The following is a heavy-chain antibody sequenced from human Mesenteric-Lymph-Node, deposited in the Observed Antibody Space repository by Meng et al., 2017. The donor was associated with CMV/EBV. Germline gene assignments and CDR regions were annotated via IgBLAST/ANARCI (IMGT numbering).Heavy chain of an antibody. CDR1: GYTFAGYY. V-gene: IGHV1-2*02. CDR3: ARDDFSGSGHFWSGYSGYYGMDV. J-gene: IGHJ6*02. Sequence: ASVKVSCKASGYTFAGYYMHWVRQAPGQGLEWMGWINPNSGGTNYAQKFQGRVTMTRDTSISTAYMELSRLRSDDTAVYYCARDDFSGSGHFWSGYSGYYGMDVWGQGTTVTVSS. D-gene: IGHD3-3*02. CDR2: INPNSGGT.